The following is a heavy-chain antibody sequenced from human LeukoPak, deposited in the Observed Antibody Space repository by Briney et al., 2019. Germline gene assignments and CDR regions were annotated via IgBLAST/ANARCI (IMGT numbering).Heavy chain of an antibody. D-gene: IGHD2/OR15-2a*01. V-gene: IGHV3-74*01. CDR3: AHLQYCSGTTCPYSDY. CDR2: ISSDGSST. Sequence: PGGSLRLSCAASGFTFSSYWMHWVRQAPGKGLEWISRISSDGSSTDYADSVKGRFTISRDNAKNALYLQIHSLRAEDTAMYYCAHLQYCSGTTCPYSDYWGQGTLVTVSS. CDR1: GFTFSSYW. J-gene: IGHJ4*02.